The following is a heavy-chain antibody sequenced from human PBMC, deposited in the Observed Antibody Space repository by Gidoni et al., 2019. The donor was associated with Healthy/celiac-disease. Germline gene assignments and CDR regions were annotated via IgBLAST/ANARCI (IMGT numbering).Heavy chain of an antibody. Sequence: QVQPVASGGGVVQPGRSMRLACAASGLTFSSYALHWVRQAPGKGLEWVSVISYDGSNKYYADSVKGRFTISRDNSKNTRYLQMNSRRAEDTAVYYCAREASLDYGVYVDYWGQGTLVTVSS. CDR1: GLTFSSYA. CDR3: AREASLDYGVYVDY. V-gene: IGHV3-30-3*01. J-gene: IGHJ4*02. CDR2: ISYDGSNK. D-gene: IGHD4-17*01.